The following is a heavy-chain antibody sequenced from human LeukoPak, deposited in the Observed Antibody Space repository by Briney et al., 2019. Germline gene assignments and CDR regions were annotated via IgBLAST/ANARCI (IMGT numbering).Heavy chain of an antibody. J-gene: IGHJ4*02. Sequence: ASVKVSCKASGYTFTDYFMHWVRQAPGQGLEWMGWISAYNDNTNFAQKFQGRVTMTTDTSTSTVYMELRSLRSDDTAVYYCARNPLWGATVGYYFDYWGQGTLVTVSS. CDR3: ARNPLWGATVGYYFDY. V-gene: IGHV1-18*04. CDR2: ISAYNDNT. D-gene: IGHD3-16*01. CDR1: GYTFTDYF.